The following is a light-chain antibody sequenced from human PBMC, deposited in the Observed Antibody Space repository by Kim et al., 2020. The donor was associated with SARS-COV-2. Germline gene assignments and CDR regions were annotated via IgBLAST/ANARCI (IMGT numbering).Light chain of an antibody. J-gene: IGLJ3*02. V-gene: IGLV2-14*01. CDR3: SSYTSSSTWV. Sequence: QSALTQPASVSGSPGQSITISCTGTSSDVGGYNYVSWYQQHPGKAPKLMIYDVSKRPSGVSNRFSGSKSGNTASLTISGLQAEDEADYYCSSYTSSSTWVVGAGTKLTVL. CDR1: SSDVGGYNY. CDR2: DVS.